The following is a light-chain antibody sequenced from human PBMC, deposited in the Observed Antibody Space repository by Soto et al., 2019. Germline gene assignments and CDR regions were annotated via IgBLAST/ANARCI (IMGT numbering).Light chain of an antibody. J-gene: IGKJ1*01. CDR2: AAS. CDR3: QQGFITPWT. V-gene: IGKV1-39*01. Sequence: QLTHSPSSLSASVGDRVIITCRASQSVSRSLNWYQQIPGKAPNLLISAASSLQSGVPSRFSGSGSETDFTLTISSLQPEDFATYYCQQGFITPWTFGQGTKVDIK. CDR1: QSVSRS.